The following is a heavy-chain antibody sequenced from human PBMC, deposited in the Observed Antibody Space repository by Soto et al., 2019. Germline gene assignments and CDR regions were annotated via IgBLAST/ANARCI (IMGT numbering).Heavy chain of an antibody. D-gene: IGHD3-9*01. CDR3: ARSLQIFVYYYYHDMDV. V-gene: IGHV5-51*01. CDR1: GYSFTSYW. CDR2: IYPGDSDT. Sequence: PGESLKISCKGSGYSFTSYWIGWVRQMPGKGLEWMGNIYPGDSDTRYSPSFQGQGTISADKSISTAYLQCSSLKASDTAMYYCARSLQIFVYYYYHDMDVWCKGTTVTVSS. J-gene: IGHJ6*04.